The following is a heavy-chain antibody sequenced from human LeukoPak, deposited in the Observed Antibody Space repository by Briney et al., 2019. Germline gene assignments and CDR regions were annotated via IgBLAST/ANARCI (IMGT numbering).Heavy chain of an antibody. CDR2: ISGSGGST. V-gene: IGHV3-23*01. CDR1: GFTFSSYA. D-gene: IGHD4-17*01. CDR3: AGEGYGDYDGDY. Sequence: PGGSLRLSCAASGFTFSSYAMSWVRQAPGKGLEWVSGISGSGGSTFYADSVKGRFTFSRDNSKSTLYLQMNSLRAEDTAVYYCAGEGYGDYDGDYWGQGTLVTVSS. J-gene: IGHJ4*02.